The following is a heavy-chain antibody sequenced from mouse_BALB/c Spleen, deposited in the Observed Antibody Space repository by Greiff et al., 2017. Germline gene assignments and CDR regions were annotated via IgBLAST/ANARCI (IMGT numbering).Heavy chain of an antibody. CDR3: ARSRYRYDDGGAMDY. Sequence: EVHLVESGGGLVQPGGSLKLSCAASGFTFSSYGMSWVRQTPDKRLELVATINSNGGSTYYPDSVKGRFTISRDNAKNTLYLQMSSLKSEDTAMYYCARSRYRYDDGGAMDYWGQGTSVTVSS. D-gene: IGHD2-14*01. CDR1: GFTFSSYG. CDR2: INSNGGST. J-gene: IGHJ4*01. V-gene: IGHV5-6-3*01.